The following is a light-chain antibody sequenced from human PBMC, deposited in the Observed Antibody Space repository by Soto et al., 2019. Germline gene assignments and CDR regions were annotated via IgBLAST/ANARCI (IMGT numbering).Light chain of an antibody. CDR3: QQYNYWPPRT. V-gene: IGKV3-20*01. J-gene: IGKJ1*01. Sequence: EIVLTQSPGTLSLSPGERATLSCRASQSVSSSYLAWYQQKPGQAPRLLIYGASSRATGIPDRFSGSGSGTEFTLTISSLQSEDIAVYYCQQYNYWPPRTFGQGTKVEI. CDR2: GAS. CDR1: QSVSSSY.